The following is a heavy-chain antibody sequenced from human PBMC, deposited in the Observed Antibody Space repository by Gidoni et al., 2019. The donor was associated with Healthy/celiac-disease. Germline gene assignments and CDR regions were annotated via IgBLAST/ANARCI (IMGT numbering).Heavy chain of an antibody. CDR3: ARATAVVPAALDY. J-gene: IGHJ4*02. V-gene: IGHV3-74*01. D-gene: IGHD2-2*01. CDR2: INSDGSST. CDR1: GFTFSSYW. Sequence: QLVESGGGLVQPGGSLRLSCASAGFTFSSYWMHWVRQAPGKGLVWVSRINSDGSSTSYAASLKGRLTISRDNAKNTLYLQMNSLRAEDTAVYYCARATAVVPAALDYWGQGTLVTVSS.